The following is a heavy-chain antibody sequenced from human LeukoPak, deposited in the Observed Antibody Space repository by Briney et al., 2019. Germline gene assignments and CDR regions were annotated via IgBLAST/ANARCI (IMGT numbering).Heavy chain of an antibody. D-gene: IGHD3-10*01. V-gene: IGHV3-23*01. CDR1: GFTFSSYG. CDR2: ISGSGGST. Sequence: GSLRLSCAASGFTFSSYGMSWVRQAPGKGLEWVSAISGSGGSTYYADSVKGRFTISRDNSKNTLYLQMNSLRAEDTAVYYCAKVGRWFGELPLYYFDYWGQGTLVTVSS. CDR3: AKVGRWFGELPLYYFDY. J-gene: IGHJ4*02.